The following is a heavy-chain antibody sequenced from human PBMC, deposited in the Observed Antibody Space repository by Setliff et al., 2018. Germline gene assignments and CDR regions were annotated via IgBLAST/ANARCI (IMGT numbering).Heavy chain of an antibody. CDR3: VRDRDFNTDPYYRFSEGEVFHF. Sequence: GGSLRLSCAASGFTFDDYAMHWVRQAPGKGLEWVSGISWNSGSIGYADSVKGRFTISRDNAKNSLYLQMNSLRAEDTAVYYCVRDRDFNTDPYYRFSEGEVFHFWGQGTMVTVSS. CDR2: ISWNSGSI. CDR1: GFTFDDYA. V-gene: IGHV3-9*01. J-gene: IGHJ3*01. D-gene: IGHD3-10*01.